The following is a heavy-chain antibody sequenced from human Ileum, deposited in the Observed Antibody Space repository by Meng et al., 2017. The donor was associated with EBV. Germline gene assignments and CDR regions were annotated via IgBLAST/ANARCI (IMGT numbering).Heavy chain of an antibody. J-gene: IGHJ4*02. CDR2: TSHSGST. CDR1: GGSVSRSDW. V-gene: IGHV4-4*02. D-gene: IGHD3-22*01. Sequence: QVELRGSGPGVVSPSETLSRSCAVVGGSVSRSDWLSWGRQPPGKGLEWIGETSHSGSTNYSPSVKSRVTISLDKSKNQLSLKLNSVTAADTAGYYCASSDYYRSDYWGQGTLVTVSS. CDR3: ASSDYYRSDY.